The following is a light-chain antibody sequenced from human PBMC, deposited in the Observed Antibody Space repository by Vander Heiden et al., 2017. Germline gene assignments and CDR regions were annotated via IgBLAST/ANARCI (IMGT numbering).Light chain of an antibody. Sequence: VVTQAPSFAVSPGGTVTLTCGLGSGTVSTSNDPRWYQKTPGQAPRTLIYSTNTRSAGVPDRFSGSIIGNTAVITITGEEADDEADYYRVLYMGSGIWVFGGGTKLTVL. J-gene: IGLJ3*02. CDR2: STN. CDR1: SGTVSTSND. V-gene: IGLV8-61*01. CDR3: VLYMGSGIWV.